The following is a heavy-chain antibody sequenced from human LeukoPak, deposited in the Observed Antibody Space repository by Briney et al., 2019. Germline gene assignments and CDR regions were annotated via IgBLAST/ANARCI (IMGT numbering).Heavy chain of an antibody. CDR3: AKRASSSWYYFDY. J-gene: IGHJ4*02. V-gene: IGHV3-23*01. CDR2: ISGSGGST. CDR1: GFTFSSYA. Sequence: HAGGSLRLSCAASGFTFSSYAMSWVRQAPGKGLKWVSAISGSGGSTYYADSVKGRFTISRDNSKNTLYLQMNSLRAEDTAVYYCAKRASSSWYYFDYWGQGTLVTVSS. D-gene: IGHD6-13*01.